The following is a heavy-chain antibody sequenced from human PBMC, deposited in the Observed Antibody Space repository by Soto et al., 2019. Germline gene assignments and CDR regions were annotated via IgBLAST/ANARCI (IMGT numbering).Heavy chain of an antibody. CDR3: VRCQRSDKDLPLLDY. V-gene: IGHV3-9*01. CDR1: GFTFDDYA. D-gene: IGHD2-8*01. CDR2: ISWNGGSI. J-gene: IGHJ4*02. Sequence: GWSLRLSCEASGFTFDDYAMHWVRQVPGEGLEWVSAISWNGGSIDYADSVKGRFTISRDNAKNSLYLQMNSLRAEDTAVYYFVRCQRSDKDLPLLDYRGQGSLGTVSS.